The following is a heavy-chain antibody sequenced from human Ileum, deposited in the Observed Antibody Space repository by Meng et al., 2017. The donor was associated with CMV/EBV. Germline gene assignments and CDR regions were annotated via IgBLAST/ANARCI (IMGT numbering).Heavy chain of an antibody. CDR2: VFYSGST. D-gene: IGHD4-17*01. J-gene: IGHJ4*02. CDR1: VDSIISDDHY. V-gene: IGHV4-30-4*08. Sequence: QGQPGEWVPGLVNSSQTLSLTRHVSVDSIISDDHYWSWNRQPPGKGLEWIGYVFYSGSTYYNPSLMNRVTISVDTSKNQFSLRLSSVTTADTAVYYCARELRYGDYYFDSWGQGTLVTVSS. CDR3: ARELRYGDYYFDS.